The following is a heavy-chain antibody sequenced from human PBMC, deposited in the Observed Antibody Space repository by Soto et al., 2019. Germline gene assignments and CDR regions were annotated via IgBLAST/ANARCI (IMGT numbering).Heavy chain of an antibody. D-gene: IGHD2-2*01. Sequence: PGGSLRLSCAASGFTFSSYSMNWVRQAPGKGLEWVSSISSSSSYIYYADSVKGRFTISRDNAKNSLYLQMNSLRAEDTAVYYCARDGGVVPAHNYYYYYGMDVWGQGTTVTVSS. V-gene: IGHV3-21*01. J-gene: IGHJ6*02. CDR3: ARDGGVVPAHNYYYYYGMDV. CDR2: ISSSSSYI. CDR1: GFTFSSYS.